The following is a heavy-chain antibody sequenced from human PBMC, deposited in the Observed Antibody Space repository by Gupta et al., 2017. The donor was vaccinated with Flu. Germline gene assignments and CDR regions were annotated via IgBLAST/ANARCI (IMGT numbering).Heavy chain of an antibody. CDR1: GGSINSAGGGFY. Sequence: QVQLQESGPRLVKPSQTLSLTCTVSGGSINSAGGGFYWTWVRQHPGKGLEWIGHIYYSGSSSYNPSLKSRVFMSTDTARNQFFLRLNSVTAADTAVYYCARGGGYSHDYYYYYGMDVWGQGTTVTVSS. CDR2: IYYSGSS. D-gene: IGHD3-22*01. J-gene: IGHJ6*02. CDR3: ARGGGYSHDYYYYYGMDV. V-gene: IGHV4-31*03.